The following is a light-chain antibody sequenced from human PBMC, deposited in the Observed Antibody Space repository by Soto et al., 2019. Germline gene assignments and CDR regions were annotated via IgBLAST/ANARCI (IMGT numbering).Light chain of an antibody. CDR2: GAS. Sequence: IVMTHSPATLSLSAGEKATLSCRASQSVSSSYLAWYQQKPGQAPRLLIYGASSRATGIPDRFSGSGSGTDFTLTISRLEPKDFAVYYCQQYGSSRWTFGQGTKVDIK. J-gene: IGKJ1*01. CDR3: QQYGSSRWT. V-gene: IGKV3-20*01. CDR1: QSVSSSY.